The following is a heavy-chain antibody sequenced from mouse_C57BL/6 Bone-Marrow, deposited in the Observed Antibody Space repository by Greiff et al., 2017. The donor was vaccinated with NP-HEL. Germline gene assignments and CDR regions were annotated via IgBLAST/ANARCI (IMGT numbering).Heavy chain of an antibody. J-gene: IGHJ1*03. Sequence: QVTLKESGPGILQPSQTLSLTCSFSGFSLRTFGMGVGWIRQPSGKGLEWLAHIWWDDDKYYNPALKSRLTISKDTSKNQVFLKIANVDTADTATYYCARLYEYDGRGWYFDVWGTGTTVTVSS. V-gene: IGHV8-8*01. CDR1: GFSLRTFGMG. CDR3: ARLYEYDGRGWYFDV. D-gene: IGHD2-4*01. CDR2: IWWDDDK.